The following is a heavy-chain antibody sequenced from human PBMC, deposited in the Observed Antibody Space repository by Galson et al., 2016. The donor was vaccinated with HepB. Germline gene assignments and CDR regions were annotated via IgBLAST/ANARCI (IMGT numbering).Heavy chain of an antibody. Sequence: SLRLSCAASGFTFDDYAMHWVRQAPGKGLEWVSRISWNSGSIGYADSVKGRFTISRDNAKNSLYLQMNSLRAEDTALYYCAKDQDLRRFYSTPDYWGQGTLVTVSS. CDR2: ISWNSGSI. V-gene: IGHV3-9*01. J-gene: IGHJ4*02. CDR1: GFTFDDYA. CDR3: AKDQDLRRFYSTPDY. D-gene: IGHD2/OR15-2a*01.